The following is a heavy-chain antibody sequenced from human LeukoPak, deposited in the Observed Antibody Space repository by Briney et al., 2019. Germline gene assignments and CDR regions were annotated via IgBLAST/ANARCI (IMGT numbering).Heavy chain of an antibody. CDR1: GYSFTTYF. CDR3: AREGESRKLDS. CDR2: ISPYNGHT. D-gene: IGHD1-26*01. V-gene: IGHV1-18*04. Sequence: ASVKVSCKTSGYSFTTYFITWVRQAPGQGLEWMGWISPYNGHTKYAHSLQGRVTMTTDTSTSTAFMELRSLMSDDTAVYFCAREGESRKLDSWGQGTLVTVSS. J-gene: IGHJ4*02.